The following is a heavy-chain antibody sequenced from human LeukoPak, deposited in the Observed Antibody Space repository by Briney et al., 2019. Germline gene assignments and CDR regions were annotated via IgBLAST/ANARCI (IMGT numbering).Heavy chain of an antibody. CDR3: VGGDFDC. V-gene: IGHV3-66*01. D-gene: IGHD3-10*01. CDR2: VYNSGKT. Sequence: GGSLRLSCSVSGLTVRDNFFDWVRQAPGKGLEWVSIVYNSGKTFYGDSVKGRFTISRDRSKNTLYLQMNRLRVEDTAVYYCVGGDFDCWGQGALVTVSS. J-gene: IGHJ4*02. CDR1: GLTVRDNF.